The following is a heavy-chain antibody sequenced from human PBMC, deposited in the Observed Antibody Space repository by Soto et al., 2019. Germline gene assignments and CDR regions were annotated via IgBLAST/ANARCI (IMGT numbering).Heavy chain of an antibody. V-gene: IGHV1-69*13. CDR2: IIPIFGTA. J-gene: IGHJ5*02. Sequence: SVKVSCKASGGTFSSYAISWVRQAPGQGLEWMGGIIPIFGTANYAQKFQGRVTITADESTSTAYMELSSLRSEDTAVYYCARGGIVVVPAAILDRGWFDPWGQGTLVTVS. CDR1: GGTFSSYA. CDR3: ARGGIVVVPAAILDRGWFDP. D-gene: IGHD2-2*01.